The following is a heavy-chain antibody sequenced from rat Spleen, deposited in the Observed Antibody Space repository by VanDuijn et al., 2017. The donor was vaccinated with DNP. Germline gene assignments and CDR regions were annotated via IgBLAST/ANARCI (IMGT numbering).Heavy chain of an antibody. D-gene: IGHD1-11*01. J-gene: IGHJ2*01. CDR3: AKGLRRPFDY. V-gene: IGHV5S13*01. CDR1: GFTFSNYG. Sequence: EVQLVESGGGLVQPGRSLKLSCAASGFTFSNYGMAWVRQAPTKGLEWVASISTGGGNTYYRDSVKGRFTISRDNAENTVYLQMNSLRSEDTATYYCAKGLRRPFDYWGQGVMVTVSS. CDR2: ISTGGGNT.